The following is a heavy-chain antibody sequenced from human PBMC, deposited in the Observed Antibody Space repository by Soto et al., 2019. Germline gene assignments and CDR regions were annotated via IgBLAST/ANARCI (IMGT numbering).Heavy chain of an antibody. J-gene: IGHJ5*02. CDR1: GFTFSNYC. V-gene: IGHV3-7*05. CDR3: ASDRRDYDSSGYDSPHGFDP. D-gene: IGHD3-22*01. CDR2: IKQDVREK. Sequence: EVQLVESGGSLVQPGGALRLSCAASGFTFSNYCMTWVRQAPGKGRAWVANIKQDVREKYYVDSVKGRFTIARDNAENSMYLQMNSLRAEDPAVYYCASDRRDYDSSGYDSPHGFDPWGQGTLVIVSS.